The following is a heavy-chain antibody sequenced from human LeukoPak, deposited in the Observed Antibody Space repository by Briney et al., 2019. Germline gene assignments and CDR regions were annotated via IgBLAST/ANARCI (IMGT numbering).Heavy chain of an antibody. CDR1: GGSISSYY. J-gene: IGHJ3*02. CDR2: IYTSGST. Sequence: SETLSLTCTDSGGSISSYYWSWIRQPAGKGLEWIGRIYTSGSTNYNPSLKSRVTISVDKSKNQFSLKLSSVTAADTAVYYCARDGGYSSSWYYRQGAFDIWGQGTMVTVSS. D-gene: IGHD6-13*01. V-gene: IGHV4-4*07. CDR3: ARDGGYSSSWYYRQGAFDI.